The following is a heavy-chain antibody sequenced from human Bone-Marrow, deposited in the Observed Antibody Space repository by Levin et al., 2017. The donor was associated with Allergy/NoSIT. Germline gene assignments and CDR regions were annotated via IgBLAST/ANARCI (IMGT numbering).Heavy chain of an antibody. V-gene: IGHV4-34*01. CDR3: ARVPGSFDI. CDR1: GGSFSDFH. D-gene: IGHD3-10*01. CDR2: IEVTGST. Sequence: PSETLSLTCTIYGGSFSDFHWSWIRQSPGGGLEWIGEIEVTGSTNYNPSLKSRVYISLDTSKNQFSLRLTSVTAADTAVYFCARVPGSFDIWGPGTMVIVSS. J-gene: IGHJ3*02.